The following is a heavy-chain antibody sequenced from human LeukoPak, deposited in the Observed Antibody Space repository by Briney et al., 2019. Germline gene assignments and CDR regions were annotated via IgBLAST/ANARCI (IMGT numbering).Heavy chain of an antibody. D-gene: IGHD7-27*01. V-gene: IGHV3-74*01. J-gene: IGHJ4*02. CDR3: VRDGDGDVEFDY. CDR2: VNSDGSDT. Sequence: PGGSLRLSCAASGFTFDYYWMTWVRQAPGKGLVWVSHVNSDGSDTTYADSVKGRFSISRDNAKNTLYLQMDSLRAEDTAIYYCVRDGDGDVEFDYWGQGALVTVSS. CDR1: GFTFDYYW.